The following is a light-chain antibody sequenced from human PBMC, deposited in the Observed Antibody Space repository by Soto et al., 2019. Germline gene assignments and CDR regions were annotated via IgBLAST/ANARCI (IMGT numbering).Light chain of an antibody. V-gene: IGKV1-9*01. CDR3: QQLNTFPVT. CDR1: QGISSY. Sequence: DIQLTQSPSFLSASVGDRVTITCRASQGISSYLAWYQQTPGKAPKLLIYASSTLQSGVPSRFSGSGSGTDFTLTISSLQPEDFATYYCQQLNTFPVTFGQGTRLDI. CDR2: ASS. J-gene: IGKJ5*01.